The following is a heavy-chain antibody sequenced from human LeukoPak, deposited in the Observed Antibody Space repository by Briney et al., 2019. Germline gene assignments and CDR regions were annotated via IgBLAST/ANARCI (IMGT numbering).Heavy chain of an antibody. CDR3: ARAGYSSGWWEKDAFDI. V-gene: IGHV1-2*02. J-gene: IGHJ3*02. Sequence: GASVKVSCKASGYTFTGYYMHWVRQAPGQGLEWMGWISAYNGHTNYAQKFQGRVTMTRDTSTSTVYMELSSLRSEDTAVYYCARAGYSSGWWEKDAFDIWGQGTMVTVSS. CDR2: ISAYNGHT. D-gene: IGHD6-19*01. CDR1: GYTFTGYY.